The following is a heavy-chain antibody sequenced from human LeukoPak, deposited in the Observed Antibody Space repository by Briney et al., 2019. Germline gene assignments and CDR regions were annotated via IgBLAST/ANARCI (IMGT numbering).Heavy chain of an antibody. CDR3: AREYNWNYVGLVSLGY. V-gene: IGHV3-23*01. CDR1: GFTFSSSA. Sequence: GGSLRLSCAASGFTFSSSAMSWVRQVPGKGLEWVSGISASGGSTYYADSVRGRFTISRDNSKNTLYVQMNSLRDEDTAVYYCAREYNWNYVGLVSLGYWGQGTLVTVSS. D-gene: IGHD1-7*01. CDR2: ISASGGST. J-gene: IGHJ4*02.